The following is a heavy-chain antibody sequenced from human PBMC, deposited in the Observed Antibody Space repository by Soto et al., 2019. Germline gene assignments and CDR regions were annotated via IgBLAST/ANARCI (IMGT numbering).Heavy chain of an antibody. CDR1: GGSISSYY. V-gene: IGHV4-59*01. J-gene: IGHJ6*03. CDR2: IYYSGST. Sequence: QVQLQESGPGLVKPSETLSLTCTVSGGSISSYYWSWIRQPPGKGLEWIGYIYYSGSTNYNPSLXXXXXXXXXXXXXXXXXXXXXXXXXXXXXXXXXXXXXXXXPGXYXYXXDVXXKGXXXTX. CDR3: XXXXXXXXPGXYXYXXDV.